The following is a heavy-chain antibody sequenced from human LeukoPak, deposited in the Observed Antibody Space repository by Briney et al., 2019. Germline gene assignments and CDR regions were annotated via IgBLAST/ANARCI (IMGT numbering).Heavy chain of an antibody. CDR3: ARTHSSGWYLFDY. J-gene: IGHJ4*02. CDR1: GYTFTGYY. CDR2: INPNSGGT. V-gene: IGHV1-2*06. D-gene: IGHD6-19*01. Sequence: GASVKVSCKASGYTFTGYYMHWVRQAPGQGLEWMGRINPNSGGTNYAQKFQGRVTMTRDTSISTAYMELSRLRSDDTAVYYCARTHSSGWYLFDYWGWGTLVTVSS.